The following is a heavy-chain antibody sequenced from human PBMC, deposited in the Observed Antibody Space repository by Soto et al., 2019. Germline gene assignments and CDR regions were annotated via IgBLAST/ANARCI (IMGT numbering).Heavy chain of an antibody. Sequence: QLQLQESGPGLVKPSETLSLTCSVSDDSINSDKYYWGWIRQPPGKGLEWIGSIYYRGNAYYNPSLQTRVTISLDKSKSQFFLKLNYVTAADSAVYFCARLEGLATISYYFDFWGPGALVTVSS. J-gene: IGHJ4*02. CDR2: IYYRGNA. D-gene: IGHD3-9*01. CDR1: DDSINSDKYY. CDR3: ARLEGLATISYYFDF. V-gene: IGHV4-39*01.